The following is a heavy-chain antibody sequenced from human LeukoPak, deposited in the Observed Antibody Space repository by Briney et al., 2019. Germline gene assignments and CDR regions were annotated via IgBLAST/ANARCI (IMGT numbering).Heavy chain of an antibody. D-gene: IGHD2-2*01. V-gene: IGHV3-74*01. CDR2: INPDGSST. Sequence: GGSLRLSCAASGFTFSTYWTHWVRQAPGKGLVWVSRINPDGSSTSYADSVKGRFTISRDNAKNTLYLQMNSLRAEDTGVFYCARGRYFTSARCYLDYWGQGTLVTVSS. CDR3: ARGRYFTSARCYLDY. J-gene: IGHJ4*02. CDR1: GFTFSTYW.